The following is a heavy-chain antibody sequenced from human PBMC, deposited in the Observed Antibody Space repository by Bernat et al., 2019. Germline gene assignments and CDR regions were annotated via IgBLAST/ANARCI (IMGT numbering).Heavy chain of an antibody. J-gene: IGHJ5*02. Sequence: QVRLVESGGGVVQPGRSLRLSCAASGFTFSSYGIHWVRQAPGKGLEWGAVVSSDGSDKHYADSVKSRFTITRDNSKNTLYLQMNNLRAEDTAVYYCAMLTTVKPWGQGTLVTVSS. CDR1: GFTFSSYG. D-gene: IGHD4-17*01. V-gene: IGHV3-30*03. CDR2: VSSDGSDK. CDR3: AMLTTVKP.